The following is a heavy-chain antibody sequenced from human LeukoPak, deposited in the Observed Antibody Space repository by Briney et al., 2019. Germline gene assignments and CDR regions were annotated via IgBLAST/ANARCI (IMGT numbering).Heavy chain of an antibody. Sequence: SETLSLTCAVSGYSISSGYYWGWIRQPPGRGPGVSGIIFRSGSTHYQPSLKSRVTLSVDTSKNQFSLKLSSVTAADTAVYYCARHAYCSGGSCPDFWGQGTLVTVSS. D-gene: IGHD2-15*01. CDR2: IFRSGST. CDR3: ARHAYCSGGSCPDF. J-gene: IGHJ4*02. CDR1: GYSISSGYY. V-gene: IGHV4-38-2*01.